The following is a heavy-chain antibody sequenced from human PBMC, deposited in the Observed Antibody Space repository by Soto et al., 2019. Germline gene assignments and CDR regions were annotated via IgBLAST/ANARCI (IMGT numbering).Heavy chain of an antibody. D-gene: IGHD2-15*01. J-gene: IGHJ6*03. CDR2: INHSGST. V-gene: IGHV4-34*01. Sequence: PSETLSLTCAVYGGSFSGYYWSWIRQPPGKGLEWIGEINHSGSTNYNPSLKSRVTISVDTSKNQFSLKLSSVTAADTAVYYCARGYCSGGSCYPYYYYYYMDVWGKGTTVTVSS. CDR3: ARGYCSGGSCYPYYYYYYMDV. CDR1: GGSFSGYY.